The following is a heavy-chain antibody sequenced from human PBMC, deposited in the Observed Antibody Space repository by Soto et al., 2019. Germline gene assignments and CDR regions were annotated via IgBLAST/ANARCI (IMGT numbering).Heavy chain of an antibody. J-gene: IGHJ4*02. CDR1: GGTFSSYA. CDR2: IIPIFGTA. Sequence: QVQLVQSGAEVKKPGSSVKVSCKASGGTFSSYAISWVRQAPGQGLEWMGGIIPIFGTANYAQKFQGRVTITADESTSTDYMELSSLRSEDTAVYYCARGRDYYDSSGNGYYFDYWGQGTLVTVSS. V-gene: IGHV1-69*01. CDR3: ARGRDYYDSSGNGYYFDY. D-gene: IGHD3-22*01.